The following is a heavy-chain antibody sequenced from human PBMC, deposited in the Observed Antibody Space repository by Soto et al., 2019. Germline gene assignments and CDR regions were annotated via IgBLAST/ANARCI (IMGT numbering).Heavy chain of an antibody. D-gene: IGHD3-9*01. CDR2: IMPDGGEE. CDR1: GFTFSAFW. J-gene: IGHJ3*02. CDR3: GREGLTLGAFEI. Sequence: DVQLVESGGGLVQPGGSLRLSCVASGFTFSAFWMTWVRQAPGKGLEWVANIMPDGGEESYMDSLRGRFTISRDNAKNSLFLEMHSLRAEDTAVYYCGREGLTLGAFEIWGQGTMVTVSS. V-gene: IGHV3-7*01.